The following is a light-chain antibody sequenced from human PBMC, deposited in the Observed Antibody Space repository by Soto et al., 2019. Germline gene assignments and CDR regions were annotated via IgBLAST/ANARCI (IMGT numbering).Light chain of an antibody. CDR3: MQGIQLPNT. CDR2: KVS. V-gene: IGKV2-30*02. J-gene: IGKJ5*01. CDR1: ESVVHSDGIAY. Sequence: DVVMTQSPLSLPVTLGQPASISCRSSESVVHSDGIAYFSWFQQRPGRSPRRLIYKVSNRFSGVPDRFSGSGSGTDFTLKISRVQAEDVGLYYCMQGIQLPNTFGQGTRLEIK.